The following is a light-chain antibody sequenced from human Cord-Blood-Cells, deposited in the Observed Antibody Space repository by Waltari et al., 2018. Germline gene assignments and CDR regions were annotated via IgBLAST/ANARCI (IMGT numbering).Light chain of an antibody. J-gene: IGLJ2*01. CDR1: VLANKY. V-gene: IGLV3-27*01. CDR3: YSAADNNLV. CDR2: KDS. Sequence: SYELTQPSSVSVSPGQTARINCSGDVLANKYARWFQQKPGQAPVLVLYKDSEWPSGIPGRFSGSSSGTTVTLTISGAQVEDEADYYCYSAADNNLVFGGGTKLTVL.